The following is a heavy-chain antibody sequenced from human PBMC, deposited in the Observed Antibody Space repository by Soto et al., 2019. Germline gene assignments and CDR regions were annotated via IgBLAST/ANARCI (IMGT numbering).Heavy chain of an antibody. Sequence: GGSLRLPCAASGFTFSSYSMNWVRQAPGKGLEWVSSISSSSSYIYYADSVKGRFTISRDNAKNSLYLQMNSLRAEDTAVYYCARADDSSGYYLGYYFDYWGQGTLVTVSS. CDR2: ISSSSSYI. D-gene: IGHD3-22*01. V-gene: IGHV3-21*01. CDR3: ARADDSSGYYLGYYFDY. CDR1: GFTFSSYS. J-gene: IGHJ4*02.